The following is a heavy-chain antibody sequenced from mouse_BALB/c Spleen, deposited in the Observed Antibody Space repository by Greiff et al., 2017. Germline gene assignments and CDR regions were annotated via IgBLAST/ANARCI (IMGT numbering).Heavy chain of an antibody. Sequence: EVQLQESGAELVKPGASVKLSCTASGFNIKDTYMHWVKQRPEQGLEWIGRIDPANGNTKYDPKFQGKATITADTSSNTAYLQLSSLTSEDTAVYYCARLRLRDYWGQGTTLTVSS. J-gene: IGHJ2*01. D-gene: IGHD1-2*01. CDR2: IDPANGNT. CDR3: ARLRLRDY. V-gene: IGHV14-3*02. CDR1: GFNIKDTY.